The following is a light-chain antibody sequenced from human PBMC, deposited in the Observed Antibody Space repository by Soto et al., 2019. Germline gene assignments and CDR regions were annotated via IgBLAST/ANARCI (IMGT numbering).Light chain of an antibody. V-gene: IGKV1-5*03. J-gene: IGKJ3*01. Sequence: DIQMTQSPSTLSASVGDRVTITCRASQSISSWLAWYQHKPGKAPKLLIYKASSLESGVPSRFSGSGSGTEFTLTISSLQPDDFATYYCQQYNSYSPLTFGPGTKVDVK. CDR1: QSISSW. CDR3: QQYNSYSPLT. CDR2: KAS.